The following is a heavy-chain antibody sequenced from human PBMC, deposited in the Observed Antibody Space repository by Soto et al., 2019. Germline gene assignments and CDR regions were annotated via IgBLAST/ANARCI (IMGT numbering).Heavy chain of an antibody. Sequence: SAKVSCKASEDTLSSYAISWVRQAPGQGLEWMGGIIPFSGTANYAQKLQVRVTITADKSTSTAYMELSRLRAEDTAVYYCVREGYYDSSGYYPGWFDPWGQGTLVTVSS. J-gene: IGHJ5*02. D-gene: IGHD3-22*01. V-gene: IGHV1-69*06. CDR2: IIPFSGTA. CDR1: EDTLSSYA. CDR3: VREGYYDSSGYYPGWFDP.